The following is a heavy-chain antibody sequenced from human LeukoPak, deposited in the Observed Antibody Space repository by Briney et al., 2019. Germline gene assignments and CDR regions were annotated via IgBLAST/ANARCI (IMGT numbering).Heavy chain of an antibody. D-gene: IGHD2-2*01. CDR2: MNPNRGNT. Sequence: ASVKVSCKASGYTFTSYDIYWVRQAPGHGLEWMGWMNPNRGNTDYAQKFQGRVTITRNTSISTAYMELSSLRSEDTAVYYCARGEASGEHCSSTSCSKQRGKRYYYYYMDVWGKGTTVTVSS. V-gene: IGHV1-8*03. CDR1: GYTFTSYD. J-gene: IGHJ6*03. CDR3: ARGEASGEHCSSTSCSKQRGKRYYYYYMDV.